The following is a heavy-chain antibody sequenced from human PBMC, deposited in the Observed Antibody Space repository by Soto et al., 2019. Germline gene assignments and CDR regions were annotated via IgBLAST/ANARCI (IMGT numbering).Heavy chain of an antibody. CDR1: GYSFTSYG. Sequence: VESLTISCKGSGYSFTSYGIVWVRQMPGKGLEWMGIIYPGDSDTRYSPSFQGQVTISADKSISTAYLQWSSLKASDTAMYYCATLPDYGMDVWGQGTTFTVSS. J-gene: IGHJ6*02. V-gene: IGHV5-51*01. CDR2: IYPGDSDT. CDR3: ATLPDYGMDV.